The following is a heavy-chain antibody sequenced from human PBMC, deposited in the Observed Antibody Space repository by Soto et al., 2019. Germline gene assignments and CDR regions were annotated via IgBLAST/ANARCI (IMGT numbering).Heavy chain of an antibody. J-gene: IGHJ4*02. CDR3: ARERGGGGATW. CDR1: GYTFTSYD. V-gene: IGHV1-8*01. D-gene: IGHD2-15*01. Sequence: QVQLVQSGAEVKKPGASVKVSCKASGYTFTSYDINWVRQAPGQGLEWMGWMNPNSGNTGYAQKFQGRVTMTRNTSITTAYTEVLSLRSDDTAGYYCARERGGGGATWWGQGNLVTVSS. CDR2: MNPNSGNT.